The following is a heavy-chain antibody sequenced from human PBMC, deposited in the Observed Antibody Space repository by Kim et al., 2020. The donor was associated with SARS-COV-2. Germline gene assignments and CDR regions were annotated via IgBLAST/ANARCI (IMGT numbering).Heavy chain of an antibody. CDR3: ARTEGTYCGGDCYRSAFDI. D-gene: IGHD2-21*02. V-gene: IGHV4-31*02. J-gene: IGHJ4*02. Sequence: SETLSLTCTVSGGSVSGGGDYWSWIRQLPGKGLEWIAYIHYIGTTFYNPSLKRRVSISLDTSNNLFSLSLSSVTAADTAVYYCARTEGTYCGGDCYRSAFDIWGQGTKLTVSS. CDR2: IHYIGTT. CDR1: GGSVSGGGDY.